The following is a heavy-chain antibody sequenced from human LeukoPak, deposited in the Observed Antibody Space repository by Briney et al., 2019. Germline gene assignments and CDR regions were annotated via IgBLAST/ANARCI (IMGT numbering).Heavy chain of an antibody. CDR1: GFTFSNYW. D-gene: IGHD2-21*01. CDR2: IKQDGSEK. CDR3: ARVFIVGSRSVFDF. Sequence: GGSLRFSCAASGFTFSNYWMSWVRLAPGKGLEWVANIKQDGSEKYYVDSVEGRLTISRDNAKSLLSLQMNSLRAEDTAVYHCARVFIVGSRSVFDFWGQGTLVTVSS. J-gene: IGHJ4*02. V-gene: IGHV3-7*01.